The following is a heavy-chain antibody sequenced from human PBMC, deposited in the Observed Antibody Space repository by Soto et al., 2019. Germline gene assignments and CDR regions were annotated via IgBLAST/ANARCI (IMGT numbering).Heavy chain of an antibody. CDR2: INSDGSST. V-gene: IGHV3-74*01. CDR1: GLNFSSYW. D-gene: IGHD6-6*01. CDR3: ARWGAAQGLPGYYYYGMDV. J-gene: IGHJ6*02. Sequence: GVSLRLSCAAAGLNFSSYWMHWVRQAPGKGLVWVSRINSDGSSTSYADSVKGRFTISRDNAKNTLYLQMNSLRAEDTAVYYCARWGAAQGLPGYYYYGMDVWGQGTTVTVSS.